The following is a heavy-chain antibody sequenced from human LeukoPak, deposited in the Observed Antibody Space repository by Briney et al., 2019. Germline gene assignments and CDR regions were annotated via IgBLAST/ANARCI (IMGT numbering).Heavy chain of an antibody. Sequence: PETLSLTCAVYGGSFSGYYWSWIRQPPGKGLEWIGEINHSGSTNYNPSLKSRVTISVDASRNQFSLNLSSVTAADTAVYYCARWSGSVTARNYYYYMDVWGEGTTVTVSS. V-gene: IGHV4-34*01. J-gene: IGHJ6*03. CDR2: INHSGST. D-gene: IGHD6-6*01. CDR1: GGSFSGYY. CDR3: ARWSGSVTARNYYYYMDV.